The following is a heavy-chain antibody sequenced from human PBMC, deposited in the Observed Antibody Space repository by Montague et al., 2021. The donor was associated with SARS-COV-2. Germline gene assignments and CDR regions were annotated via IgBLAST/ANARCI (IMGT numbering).Heavy chain of an antibody. J-gene: IGHJ2*01. CDR2: IFGSAAGT. D-gene: IGHD6-19*01. Sequence: SLRLSCAASGFAFNNFAMSWVRQAPGKGLEWVSSIFGSAAGTYYGDSVKGRFTIPRDNSKNTLYLQMNSLRAEDTAKYYCAKQPGAGAVVYWYFDLWGRGTVVSVSS. CDR1: GFAFNNFA. CDR3: AKQPGAGAVVYWYFDL. V-gene: IGHV3-23*01.